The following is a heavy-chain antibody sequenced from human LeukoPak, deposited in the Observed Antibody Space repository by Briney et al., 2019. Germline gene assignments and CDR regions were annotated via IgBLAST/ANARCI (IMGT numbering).Heavy chain of an antibody. Sequence: SETLSLTCTVSGGSISSYYWSWIRQPPGKGLEWIGYIYTSGSTNYNPSLKSRVTISVDTSKNQFSLKLSSVTAADTAVYYCARLVRIGVRGVPTWDDYYYYYYMDVWGKGTTVTVSS. CDR2: IYTSGST. CDR3: ARLVRIGVRGVPTWDDYYYYYYMDV. J-gene: IGHJ6*03. V-gene: IGHV4-4*09. D-gene: IGHD3-10*01. CDR1: GGSISSYY.